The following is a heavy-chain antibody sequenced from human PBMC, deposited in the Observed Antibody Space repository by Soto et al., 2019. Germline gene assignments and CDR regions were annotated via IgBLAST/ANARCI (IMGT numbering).Heavy chain of an antibody. CDR2: IYYRGRT. Sequence: QLRLQESGPGLVKSSETLSLTCTVSGGSVRSSSYYWGWIRQPPGKGLEWIAGIYYRGRTPNNPGRKRRVTMSTDKDTNQFFLKRNSVPAADTAVYYCARHEGGAAADRPLDYWGQGTLVTVSS. V-gene: IGHV4-39*01. CDR1: GGSVRSSSYY. CDR3: ARHEGGAAADRPLDY. J-gene: IGHJ4*02. D-gene: IGHD6-13*01.